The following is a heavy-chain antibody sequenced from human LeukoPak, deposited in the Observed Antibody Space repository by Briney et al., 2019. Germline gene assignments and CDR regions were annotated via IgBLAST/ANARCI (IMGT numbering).Heavy chain of an antibody. CDR3: ARDLRMVRGVYPFDI. V-gene: IGHV3-21*01. CDR1: GFTFSSYS. CDR2: ISISSSYI. D-gene: IGHD3-10*01. J-gene: IGHJ3*02. Sequence: GGSLRLSCAASGFTFSSYSMNWVRQAPGQGLEWVSSISISSSYIYYADSVKGRFTISRDNAKNSLYLQMNSLRAEDTAVYYCARDLRMVRGVYPFDIWGQGTMVTVSS.